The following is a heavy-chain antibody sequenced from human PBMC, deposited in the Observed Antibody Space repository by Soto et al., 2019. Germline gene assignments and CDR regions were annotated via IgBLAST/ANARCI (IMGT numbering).Heavy chain of an antibody. CDR1: GDSMGSGDYY. J-gene: IGHJ5*02. Sequence: QVQLQESGPGLVKPSQTLSLTCTVSGDSMGSGDYYWTWIRQPPGKCLEWIGYIYYIGPTFYNPSLDSRVNSSIDTSKNHFSLRLTSVTAADTAVYYCSRGSTYYGFLTWGQGTLVTVSS. CDR2: IYYIGPT. CDR3: SRGSTYYGFLT. V-gene: IGHV4-30-4*01. D-gene: IGHD3-10*01.